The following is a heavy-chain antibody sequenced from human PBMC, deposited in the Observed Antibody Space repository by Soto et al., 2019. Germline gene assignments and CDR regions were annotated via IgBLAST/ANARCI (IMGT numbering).Heavy chain of an antibody. CDR2: TSSSGRAR. Sequence: QEQLVESGGGLVKPGGSLRLSCAASGFTFSDTSSDYYMTWIRQAPGRGLEWVSCTSSSGRARDDADSVKGRFTISLDTARNSLFLQLFCQRARDTAVYYCARINDTDAFDIWGQGTMVTVSS. CDR1: GFTFSDTSSDYY. D-gene: IGHD1-1*01. CDR3: ARINDTDAFDI. J-gene: IGHJ3*02. V-gene: IGHV3-11*01.